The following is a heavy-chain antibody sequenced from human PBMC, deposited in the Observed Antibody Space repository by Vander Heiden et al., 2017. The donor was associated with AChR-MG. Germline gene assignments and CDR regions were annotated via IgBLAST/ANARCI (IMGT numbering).Heavy chain of an antibody. CDR3: ARGRRGDPNWFDP. V-gene: IGHV3-74*01. CDR1: GFTFSSCW. D-gene: IGHD2-21*02. CDR2: INSDGSST. Sequence: EVQLVESGGGLVQPGGSLRLPCAASGFTFSSCWMHWVRQAPGKGLVWVSRINSDGSSTSYADSVKGRFTISRDNAKNTLYLQMNSLRAEDTAVYYCARGRRGDPNWFDPWGQRTLVTVSS. J-gene: IGHJ5*02.